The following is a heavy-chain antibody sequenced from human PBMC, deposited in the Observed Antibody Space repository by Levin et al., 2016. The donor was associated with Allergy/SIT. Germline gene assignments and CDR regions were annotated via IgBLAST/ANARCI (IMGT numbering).Heavy chain of an antibody. CDR3: ARTAMVRGVLNWFDP. V-gene: IGHV4-4*02. J-gene: IGHJ5*02. D-gene: IGHD3-10*01. CDR1: GGSIISMNW. Sequence: SETLSLTCAVSGGSIISMNWWTWVRQSQGRGLEWIGEIYHNGTTRYNPSLKSRVTISFDKSNNQFSLKMTSVTVADTAVYYCARTAMVRGVLNWFDPWGQGTLVTVSS. CDR2: IYHNGTT.